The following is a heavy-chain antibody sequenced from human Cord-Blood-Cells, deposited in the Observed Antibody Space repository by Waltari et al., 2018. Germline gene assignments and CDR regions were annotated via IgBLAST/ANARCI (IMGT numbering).Heavy chain of an antibody. V-gene: IGHV4-39*01. D-gene: IGHD3-10*01. CDR3: ARHEGMWFDP. J-gene: IGHJ5*02. CDR1: GGSISSSSYY. Sequence: QLQLQESGPGLVKPSETLSLTCTVSGGSISSSSYYWGWIRQPPGKGLEWIGSIYYSGSTYYNPSLKSRVTISVDTAKNQFSLKLSSVTAADTAVYYCARHEGMWFDPWGQGTLVTVSS. CDR2: IYYSGST.